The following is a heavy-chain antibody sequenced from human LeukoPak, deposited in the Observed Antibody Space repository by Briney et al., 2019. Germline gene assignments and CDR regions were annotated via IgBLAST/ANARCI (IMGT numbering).Heavy chain of an antibody. CDR3: ARAFDWTFDY. J-gene: IGHJ4*02. Sequence: PGGSLRLSCAASGFIFSNYGMNWVRQAPGKGLEWVSSISSSSSYIYYADSVKGRFTISRDNAKNSLYLQMNSLRAEDTAVYYCARAFDWTFDYWGQGTLVTVSS. CDR1: GFIFSNYG. V-gene: IGHV3-21*01. CDR2: ISSSSSYI. D-gene: IGHD3-9*01.